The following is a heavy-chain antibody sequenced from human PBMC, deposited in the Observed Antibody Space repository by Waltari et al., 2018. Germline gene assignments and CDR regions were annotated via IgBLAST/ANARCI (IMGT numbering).Heavy chain of an antibody. CDR1: FG. CDR3: AKRAGPDVRHSFDV. D-gene: IGHD6-13*01. Sequence: FGMHWVRQAPGKGLEWVAVISNDENYKYYADSVKGRFTISRDFSKNTLYLQMNSLRADDTAVYYCAKRAGPDVRHSFDVWGQGTVVTVSS. J-gene: IGHJ3*01. V-gene: IGHV3-30*18. CDR2: ISNDENYK.